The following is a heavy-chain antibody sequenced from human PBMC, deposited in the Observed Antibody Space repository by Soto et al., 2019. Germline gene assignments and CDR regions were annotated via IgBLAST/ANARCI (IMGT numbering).Heavy chain of an antibody. D-gene: IGHD3-10*01. CDR2: IIPIFGTA. Sequence: SVKVSCKASGGTFSSYAISWVRQAPGQGLEWMGGIIPIFGTANYAQKFQGRVTITADESTSTAYMELSSLRSEDTAVYYCASGGYYPYYYYGMDVWGQGTTVTVSS. CDR1: GGTFSSYA. J-gene: IGHJ6*02. V-gene: IGHV1-69*13. CDR3: ASGGYYPYYYYGMDV.